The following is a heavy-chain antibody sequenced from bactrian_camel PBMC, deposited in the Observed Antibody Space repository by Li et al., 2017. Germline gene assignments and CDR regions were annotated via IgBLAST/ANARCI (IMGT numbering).Heavy chain of an antibody. CDR2: IESEGTT. CDR1: VITRNRYC. D-gene: IGHD1*01. V-gene: IGHV3S53*01. CDR3: AADLVTDEPSLVEREYYY. Sequence: HVQLVESGGGSVPTGGSLTLTCAVSVITRNRYCMAWFRQAPGKEREGFATIESEGTTTYRDDVEGRFTISKDNAKNIIALQMHSLKLEDTATYYCAADLVTDEPSLVEREYYYWGQGTQVTVS. J-gene: IGHJ4*01.